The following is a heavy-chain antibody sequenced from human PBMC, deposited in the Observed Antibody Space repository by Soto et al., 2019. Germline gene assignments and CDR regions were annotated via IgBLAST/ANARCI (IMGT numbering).Heavy chain of an antibody. V-gene: IGHV1-2*04. D-gene: IGHD2-2*01. Sequence: QVQLVQSGAEVKKPGASVKVSCKASGYTFTGYYMHWVRQAPGQGLEWMGWINPNSGGTNYAQKFQGWVTMTRDTSISTAYMELSRLRSDDTAVYYCARARRGLGYCSSTSCSNWFDPWGQGTLVTVSS. CDR3: ARARRGLGYCSSTSCSNWFDP. CDR2: INPNSGGT. J-gene: IGHJ5*02. CDR1: GYTFTGYY.